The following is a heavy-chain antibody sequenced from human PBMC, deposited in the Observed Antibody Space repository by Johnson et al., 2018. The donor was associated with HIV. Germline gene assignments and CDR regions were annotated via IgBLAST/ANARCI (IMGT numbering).Heavy chain of an antibody. V-gene: IGHV3-15*01. CDR2: IKSKTDGGTT. J-gene: IGHJ3*02. CDR3: AKDRGDYGGNRDAFDI. CDR1: GFTFSNAW. Sequence: VLLVESGGGLVKPGGSLRLSCAASGFTFSNAWISWVRQAPGKGLEWVGRIKSKTDGGTTDYAAPVKGRFTISRDDSKNTLYLQMNSLKTEDTAVYYCAKDRGDYGGNRDAFDIWGQGTMVTVSS. D-gene: IGHD4-23*01.